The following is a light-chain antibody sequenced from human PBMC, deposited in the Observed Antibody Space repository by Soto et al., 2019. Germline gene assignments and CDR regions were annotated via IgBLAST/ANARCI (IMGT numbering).Light chain of an antibody. Sequence: IQLTQFPSSLSASVGDRVTITCRASQVINNFLAWYQQKPGKAPKLLIYAASTLQSGVPSRFSGSGFGTDFTLSISSLQPEDFATYYCQQLNSYPRTFGQGTKLEIK. CDR2: AAS. CDR1: QVINNF. CDR3: QQLNSYPRT. V-gene: IGKV1-9*01. J-gene: IGKJ2*02.